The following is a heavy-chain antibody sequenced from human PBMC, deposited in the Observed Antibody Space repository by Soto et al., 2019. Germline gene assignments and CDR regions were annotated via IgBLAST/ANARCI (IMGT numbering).Heavy chain of an antibody. CDR2: IYPGDSDT. CDR3: ARVNDYGDYYYGMDV. CDR1: GYSFTSYW. Sequence: PGESLKISCKGSGYSFTSYWIGWVRQMPGKGLEWMGIIYPGDSDTRYSPSFQGQVTISADKSISTAYLQWSSLKASDTAMYYCARVNDYGDYYYGMDVWGQGTTVTVSS. J-gene: IGHJ6*02. V-gene: IGHV5-51*01. D-gene: IGHD4-17*01.